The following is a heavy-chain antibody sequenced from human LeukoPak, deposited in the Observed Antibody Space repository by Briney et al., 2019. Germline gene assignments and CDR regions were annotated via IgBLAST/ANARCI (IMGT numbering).Heavy chain of an antibody. V-gene: IGHV3-11*06. J-gene: IGHJ4*02. CDR3: ARDDYVETRTFDY. CDR1: GFTFSDYY. D-gene: IGHD3-16*01. CDR2: ISSSSSYT. Sequence: GGSLRLSCAASGFTFSDYYMSWLRQAPGKGLEWVSYISSSSSYTNYADSVKGRFTISRDNARNSLYLQMNSLRAEDTAVYYCARDDYVETRTFDYWGQGTLVTVSS.